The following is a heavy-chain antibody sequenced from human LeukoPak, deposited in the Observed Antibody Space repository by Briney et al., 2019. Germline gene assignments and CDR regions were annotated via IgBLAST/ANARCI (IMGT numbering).Heavy chain of an antibody. V-gene: IGHV4-59*01. CDR3: VQTAVGDTSWIDP. D-gene: IGHD2-21*02. CDR1: GGSINSYY. J-gene: IGHJ5*02. CDR2: IYYSGST. Sequence: SETLCLTCTVSGGSINSYYWSWIRQPPGKGLEWIGYIYYSGSTNYNPSLKSRVTISVDTSKNQFSLKLSSVTAADTAVYYCVQTAVGDTSWIDPWGQGTLVIVSS.